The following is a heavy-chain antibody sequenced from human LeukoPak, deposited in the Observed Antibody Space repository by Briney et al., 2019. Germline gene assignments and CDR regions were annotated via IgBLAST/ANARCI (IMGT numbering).Heavy chain of an antibody. CDR1: GFTFNSYA. D-gene: IGHD1-26*01. Sequence: PGGSLRLSCAASGFTFNSYAMNWVRQAPGKGLVWVSRINSDGSSTSYADSVKGRFTISRDNAKNTLYLQMNSLRAEDTAVYYCARSERQGSYYGYWGQGTLVTVSS. V-gene: IGHV3-74*01. J-gene: IGHJ4*02. CDR3: ARSERQGSYYGY. CDR2: INSDGSST.